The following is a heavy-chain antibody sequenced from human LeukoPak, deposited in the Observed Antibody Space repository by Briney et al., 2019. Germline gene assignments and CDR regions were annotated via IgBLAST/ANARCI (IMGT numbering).Heavy chain of an antibody. V-gene: IGHV4-38-2*02. CDR2: IYHSGST. D-gene: IGHD5-18*01. CDR1: GGSISSYY. J-gene: IGHJ4*02. CDR3: ARVGILSVDTAMDFDY. Sequence: SETPSLTCTVSGGSISSYYWGWIRQPPGKGLEWIGSIYHSGSTYYNPSLKSRVTISVDTSRNQFSLKLSSVTAADTAVYYCARVGILSVDTAMDFDYWGQGTLVTVSS.